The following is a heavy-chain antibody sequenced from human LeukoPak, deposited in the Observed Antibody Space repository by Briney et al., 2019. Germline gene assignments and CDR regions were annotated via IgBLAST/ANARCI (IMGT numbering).Heavy chain of an antibody. V-gene: IGHV1-2*02. D-gene: IGHD5-18*01. CDR2: INPNSGGT. CDR1: GYXFSGYY. Sequence: GASVKVSCKASGYXFSGYYMHWVRQAPGQGLEWMGWINPNSGGTKYAQKFRGRVTMTRDTSISTAYMELSRLRSDDTAVYYCATEVTDWGQGTLVTVSS. J-gene: IGHJ4*02. CDR3: ATEVTD.